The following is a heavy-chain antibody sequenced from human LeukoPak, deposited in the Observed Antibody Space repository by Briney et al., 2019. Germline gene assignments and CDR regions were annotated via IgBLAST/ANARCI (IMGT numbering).Heavy chain of an antibody. CDR1: GYSISSGYY. Sequence: PSETLSLTCAVSGYSISSGYYWGWIRQPPGKGLEWIGSIYHSGSTYYNPSLKSRVTISVDTSKNQFSLKLSSVTAADTAVYYCARSISGYSSSYLVWGQGALVTVSS. CDR2: IYHSGST. V-gene: IGHV4-38-2*01. CDR3: ARSISGYSSSYLV. D-gene: IGHD6-13*01. J-gene: IGHJ4*02.